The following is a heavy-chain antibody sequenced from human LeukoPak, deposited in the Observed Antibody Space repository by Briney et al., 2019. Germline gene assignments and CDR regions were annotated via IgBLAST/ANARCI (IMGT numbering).Heavy chain of an antibody. V-gene: IGHV4-30-2*01. J-gene: IGHJ4*02. CDR1: GDSISSGGYS. D-gene: IGHD2-15*01. Sequence: PSQTLSLTCAVSGDSISSGGYSWSWIRQPPGKGLEWLGYIYHSGSTYYNPSLKSRVTISVDRSKNQFSLKLSSVTAADTAVYYCARSSVVADSYFDYWGQGTLVTVSS. CDR2: IYHSGST. CDR3: ARSSVVADSYFDY.